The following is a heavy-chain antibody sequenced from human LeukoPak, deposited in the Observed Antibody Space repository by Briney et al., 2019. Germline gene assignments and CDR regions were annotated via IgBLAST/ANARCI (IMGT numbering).Heavy chain of an antibody. D-gene: IGHD1-26*01. V-gene: IGHV3-23*01. Sequence: GGSLRLSCAASGFTFSSYAMTWVRQGPGKGLEWVSAMSGSGGGTYYADSVKGRFTISRDNSKNTLYLQMHSLRAEDTAVYYCAKSRGSSPYFFDYGGQGPLVTVSS. CDR2: MSGSGGGT. CDR3: AKSRGSSPYFFDY. J-gene: IGHJ4*02. CDR1: GFTFSSYA.